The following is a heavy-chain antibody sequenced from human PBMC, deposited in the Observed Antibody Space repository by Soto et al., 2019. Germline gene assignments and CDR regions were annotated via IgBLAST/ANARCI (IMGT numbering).Heavy chain of an antibody. J-gene: IGHJ4*02. V-gene: IGHV4-30-4*01. Sequence: SETLSLTCTVSGGSVSSGDYYWSWIRQPPGKGLEWIGSIYYSGSTYYNPSLKSRVTISVDTSKNQFSLKLNSVTAADTAVYYCASRHSSPYFDYWGQGTLVTVSS. CDR1: GGSVSSGDYY. CDR2: IYYSGST. D-gene: IGHD6-13*01. CDR3: ASRHSSPYFDY.